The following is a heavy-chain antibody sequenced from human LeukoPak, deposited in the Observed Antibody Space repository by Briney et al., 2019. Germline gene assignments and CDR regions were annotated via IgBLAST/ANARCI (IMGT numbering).Heavy chain of an antibody. Sequence: GGSLRLSCAASGFTFDDYTMYWVRQPPGKGLEWVSLVSWDGGKTYYADSVKGRFTISRDNSKNSLYLQMNSLRTEDTALYYCAKDKESHGYDLGVGEWGQGTLVTVSS. CDR1: GFTFDDYT. J-gene: IGHJ4*02. CDR2: VSWDGGKT. D-gene: IGHD5-12*01. V-gene: IGHV3-43*01. CDR3: AKDKESHGYDLGVGE.